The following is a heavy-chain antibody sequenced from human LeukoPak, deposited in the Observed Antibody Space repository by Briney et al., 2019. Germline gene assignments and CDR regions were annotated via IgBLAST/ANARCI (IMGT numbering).Heavy chain of an antibody. Sequence: PGGSLRLSCAASGFTFSSYSMNWVRQAPGKGLEWVSYISSSSTIYYADSVKGRSTISRDNAMNSLYLQMNSLRDEDTAVYYCARDDIVVVPAAIPYYYGMDVWGQGTTVTVSS. D-gene: IGHD2-2*02. CDR2: ISSSSTI. V-gene: IGHV3-48*02. J-gene: IGHJ6*02. CDR1: GFTFSSYS. CDR3: ARDDIVVVPAAIPYYYGMDV.